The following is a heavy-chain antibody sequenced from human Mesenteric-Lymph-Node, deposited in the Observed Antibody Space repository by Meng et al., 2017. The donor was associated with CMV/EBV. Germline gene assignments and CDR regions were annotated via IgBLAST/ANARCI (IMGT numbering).Heavy chain of an antibody. J-gene: IGHJ5*02. D-gene: IGHD6-19*01. V-gene: IGHV4-39*01. CDR3: ARPFPSWQSPRLDPFGA. CDR1: GDSISSFYY. Sequence: QLLERGPGQAKPSVTLSLSFTVSGDSISSFYYWGWTREPPGRGLEWIGSVHYTGSTYYSPSLKSRVTVSVDTSKNQFSLRLTSVTAADTAVYYCARPFPSWQSPRLDPFGAWGQGTLVTVSS. CDR2: VHYTGST.